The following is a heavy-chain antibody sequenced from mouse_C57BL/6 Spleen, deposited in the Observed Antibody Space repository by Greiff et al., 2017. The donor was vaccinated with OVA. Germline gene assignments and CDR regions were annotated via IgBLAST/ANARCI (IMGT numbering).Heavy chain of an antibody. CDR3: AREKSNYGDY. D-gene: IGHD1-1*01. V-gene: IGHV1-64*01. CDR1: GYTFTSYW. J-gene: IGHJ2*01. Sequence: QVQLKQSGAELVKPGASVKLSCKASGYTFTSYWMHWVKQRPGQGLEWIGMIHPNSGSTNYNEKFKSKATLTVDKSSSTAYMQLSSLTSEDSAVYYCAREKSNYGDYWGQGTTLTVSS. CDR2: IHPNSGST.